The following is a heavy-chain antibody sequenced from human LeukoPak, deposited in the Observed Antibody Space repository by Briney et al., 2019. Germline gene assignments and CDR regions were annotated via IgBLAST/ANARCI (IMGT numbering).Heavy chain of an antibody. Sequence: PGGSLRLSGVASGLTFSSHAMTWVRQTPGKGLEWVSGITGSGGSTYHAESVKGRFTISRDNSKNTLYLQMNNLRAEDTAVYYCASRPPSETYFAVFDYWGQGTLVTVSS. CDR1: GLTFSSHA. CDR3: ASRPPSETYFAVFDY. J-gene: IGHJ4*02. D-gene: IGHD1-26*01. V-gene: IGHV3-23*01. CDR2: ITGSGGST.